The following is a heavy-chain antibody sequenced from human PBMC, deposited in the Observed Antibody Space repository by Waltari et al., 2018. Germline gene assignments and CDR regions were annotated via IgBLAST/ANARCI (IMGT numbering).Heavy chain of an antibody. CDR2: IYYTGKT. CDR3: VRRGDYHIYRSGMYFFDY. Sequence: LQMQASGPGLVKPSETLSLTCTVSGDSISDARDSWGGIRQSPGKGLEWIANIYYTGKTAHNPSLKSRVTISVDTSENQFSLTLSSVTPADTAIYYCVRRGDYHIYRSGMYFFDYWGQGTRVTVSS. V-gene: IGHV4-39*01. D-gene: IGHD3-10*01. CDR1: GDSISDARDS. J-gene: IGHJ4*02.